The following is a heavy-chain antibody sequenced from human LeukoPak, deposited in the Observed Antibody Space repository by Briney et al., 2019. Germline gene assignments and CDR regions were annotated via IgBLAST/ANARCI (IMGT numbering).Heavy chain of an antibody. CDR3: ARHVTISGPYDASDI. V-gene: IGHV4-59*08. D-gene: IGHD5-24*01. Sequence: PSETLSLTCTVSGGSISSYYWSWIRQPPGKGLEWIGYFYYSGGTDYNPSLKSRVTMSVDTSKNQFSLKLRSVTAADTAVYYCARHVTISGPYDASDIWGQGTMVTVSP. J-gene: IGHJ3*02. CDR2: FYYSGGT. CDR1: GGSISSYY.